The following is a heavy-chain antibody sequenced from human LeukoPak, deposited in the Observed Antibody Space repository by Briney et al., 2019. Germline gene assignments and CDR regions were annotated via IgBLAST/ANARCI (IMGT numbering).Heavy chain of an antibody. CDR3: ARGLEWFNPFDP. CDR2: INHSGST. J-gene: IGHJ5*02. D-gene: IGHD3-3*01. V-gene: IGHV4-34*01. Sequence: SETLSLTCAVYGGSFSGYYWSWIRQPPGKGLEWIGEINHSGSTNYNPSLKSRVTISVDTSKNQFSLKLSSVTAADTAVYYCARGLEWFNPFDPWGQGTLVTVSS. CDR1: GGSFSGYY.